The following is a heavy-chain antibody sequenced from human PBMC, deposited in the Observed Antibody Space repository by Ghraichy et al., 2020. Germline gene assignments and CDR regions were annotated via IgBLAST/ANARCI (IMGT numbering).Heavy chain of an antibody. J-gene: IGHJ4*02. Sequence: SETLSLTCTVSGGSISSSGYYWGWNRQPPGKELEWIGTIYYSVSTHYNPSLKSRVTMSVDTSRNHFSLKLNSVTAADTAVYYCARRRGSYYGYWGQGILLTDCS. CDR2: IYYSVST. V-gene: IGHV4-39*02. CDR1: GGSISSSGYY. CDR3: ARRRGSYYGY. D-gene: IGHD1-26*01.